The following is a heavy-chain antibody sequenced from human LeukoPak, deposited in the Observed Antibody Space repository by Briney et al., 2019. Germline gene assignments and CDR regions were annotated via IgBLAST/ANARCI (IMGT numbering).Heavy chain of an antibody. CDR1: GGSISSSSYY. V-gene: IGHV4-39*01. D-gene: IGHD3-22*01. CDR2: IYYSGTT. J-gene: IGHJ4*02. CDR3: TSRGWIVGFVDY. Sequence: SSETLSLTCTVSGGSISSSSYYWGWIRQPPGKGLEWIASIYYSGTTYYNPSLKSRVSISADTSKNQFSLKLSSVTAADTAVYYCTSRGWIVGFVDYWGQGTLVTVSS.